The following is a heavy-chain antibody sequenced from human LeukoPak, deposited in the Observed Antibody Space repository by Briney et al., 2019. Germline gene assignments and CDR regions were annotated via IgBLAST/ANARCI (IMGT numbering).Heavy chain of an antibody. CDR1: GYTLTELS. J-gene: IGHJ4*02. V-gene: IGHV1-24*01. Sequence: ASVKVSCKVSGYTLTELSMHWVRQAPGKGLEWMGGFEPEEGETIYAQKFQGRVTMTEDTSSDTAYMELSSLRSEDTAVYYCARGRAARFYFDYWGQGTLVTVSS. D-gene: IGHD6-6*01. CDR2: FEPEEGET. CDR3: ARGRAARFYFDY.